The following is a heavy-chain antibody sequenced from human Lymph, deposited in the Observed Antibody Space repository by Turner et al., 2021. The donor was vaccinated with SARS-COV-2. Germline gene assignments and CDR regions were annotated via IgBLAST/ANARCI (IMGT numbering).Heavy chain of an antibody. Sequence: QVPLVQSGAVVKKPGASVKVSCMASGSNCTSYYKHWVRQAPGQGLEWMGISNPSGGSTTYAQKFQGRVTMTRDTSTSTVYMELSSLRSEDTAVYYCARDPPIQIWVDYFYYGMDVWGQGTTVTVSS. CDR3: ARDPPIQIWVDYFYYGMDV. J-gene: IGHJ6*02. V-gene: IGHV1-46*01. CDR1: GSNCTSYY. CDR2: SNPSGGST. D-gene: IGHD5-18*01.